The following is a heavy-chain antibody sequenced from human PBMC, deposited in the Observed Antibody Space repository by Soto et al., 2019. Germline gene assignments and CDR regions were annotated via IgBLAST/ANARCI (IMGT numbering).Heavy chain of an antibody. CDR1: GDSVSSNSAA. V-gene: IGHV6-1*01. Sequence: PSQTLSLTCAISGDSVSSNSAAWNWIRQSPSRGLEWLGRTYYRSKWYNDYAVSVKSRITINPDTSKNQFSLQLSSVTAADTAVYYCARGSWLGFWFDPWGQGTLVTVSS. D-gene: IGHD6-19*01. J-gene: IGHJ5*02. CDR2: TYYRSKWYN. CDR3: ARGSWLGFWFDP.